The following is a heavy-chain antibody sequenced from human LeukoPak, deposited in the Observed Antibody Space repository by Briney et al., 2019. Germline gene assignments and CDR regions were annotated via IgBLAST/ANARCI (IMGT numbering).Heavy chain of an antibody. CDR1: GGSISSGDYY. Sequence: PSQTLSLTCTVSGGSISSGDYYWSWIRQPPGKGLEWIGEINHSGSTNYNPSLKSRVTISVDTSKNQFSLKLSSVTAADTAVYYCARRSTGTTRYFDYWGQGTLVTVSS. J-gene: IGHJ4*02. D-gene: IGHD1-7*01. V-gene: IGHV4-30-4*08. CDR3: ARRSTGTTRYFDY. CDR2: INHSGST.